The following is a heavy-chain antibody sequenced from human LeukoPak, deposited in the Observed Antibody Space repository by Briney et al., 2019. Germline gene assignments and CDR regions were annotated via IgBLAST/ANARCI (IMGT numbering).Heavy chain of an antibody. V-gene: IGHV3-48*02. Sequence: GGSLRLSCAASGFTFSSYSMNWVRQAPGKGLEWVSYISSSSKTIYYADSVEGRFTISRDNAKNSLYLQMNSLRDKDSAVYYCARDQGIFDYWGQGTLVTVSS. J-gene: IGHJ4*02. CDR3: ARDQGIFDY. CDR1: GFTFSSYS. CDR2: ISSSSKTI.